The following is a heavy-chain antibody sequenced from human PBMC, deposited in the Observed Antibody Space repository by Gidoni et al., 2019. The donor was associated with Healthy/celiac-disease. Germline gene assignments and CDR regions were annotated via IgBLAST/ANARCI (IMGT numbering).Heavy chain of an antibody. J-gene: IGHJ4*02. V-gene: IGHV3-23*01. Sequence: EVQLLESGGGLVQPGGSLRLSCAASGFTFSRYALSWVRHAPGKGLEWVSASSGRGGSTYYADSVKGRFTISRDNSKNTLYLQMNSLRAEDTAVYYCAKTVYLYPDPNSSSGYYRNEYCFDYWGQGTLVTVSS. CDR1: GFTFSRYA. CDR2: SSGRGGST. D-gene: IGHD3-22*01. CDR3: AKTVYLYPDPNSSSGYYRNEYCFDY.